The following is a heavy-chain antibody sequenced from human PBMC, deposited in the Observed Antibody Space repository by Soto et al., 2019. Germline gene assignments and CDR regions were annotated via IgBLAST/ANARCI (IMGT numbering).Heavy chain of an antibody. J-gene: IGHJ4*02. D-gene: IGHD4-17*01. V-gene: IGHV4-39*01. CDR1: GGSISSSSYY. CDR3: ARLGRIYGDCGGANY. CDR2: IYYSGST. Sequence: SETLSLTCTVSGGSISSSSYYWGWIRQPPGKGLEWIGSIYYSGSTYYNPSLKSRVTISVDTSKNQFSLKLSSVTAADTAVYYCARLGRIYGDCGGANYWGQGTLVTVSS.